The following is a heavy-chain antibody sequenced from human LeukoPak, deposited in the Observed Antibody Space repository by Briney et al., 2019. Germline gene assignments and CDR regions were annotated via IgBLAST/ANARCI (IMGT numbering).Heavy chain of an antibody. CDR3: ARDPGAFEYSSRGSFDY. CDR2: ISYDGSNK. Sequence: TGGSLRLSCAASGFTFSSYAMHWVRQASGKGLEWVAVISYDGSNKYYADSVKGRFTISRDNSKNTLYLQMNSLRAEDTAVYYCARDPGAFEYSSRGSFDYWGQGTLVTVSS. V-gene: IGHV3-30-3*01. D-gene: IGHD6-6*01. J-gene: IGHJ4*02. CDR1: GFTFSSYA.